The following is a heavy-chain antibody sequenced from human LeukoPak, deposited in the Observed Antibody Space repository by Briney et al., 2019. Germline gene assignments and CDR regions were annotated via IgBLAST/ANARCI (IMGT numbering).Heavy chain of an antibody. CDR2: ISASKGNT. J-gene: IGHJ4*02. D-gene: IGHD3-22*01. CDR3: ARDRLSYADYYDSSGYRDY. Sequence: ASVKVSCKASGYTFTSYGISWVRQAPGQGLEWMGCISASKGNTNYAQKLQGRVTMTTDTSTSTAYMELRSLRSDDTAVYYCARDRLSYADYYDSSGYRDYWGQGTLVTVSS. V-gene: IGHV1-18*01. CDR1: GYTFTSYG.